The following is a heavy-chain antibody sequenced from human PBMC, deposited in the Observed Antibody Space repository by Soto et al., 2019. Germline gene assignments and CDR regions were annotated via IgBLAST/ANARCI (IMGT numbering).Heavy chain of an antibody. V-gene: IGHV3-21*01. CDR3: ASQGYCSGGSCYSSAFDI. Sequence: GGSLRLSCAASGFTFSSYSMNWVRQAPGKGLEWVSSISSSSSYIYYADSVKGRFTISRDNAKNSLYLQMNSLRAEDTAVYYCASQGYCSGGSCYSSAFDIWGQGTMVTVSS. CDR1: GFTFSSYS. J-gene: IGHJ3*02. D-gene: IGHD2-15*01. CDR2: ISSSSSYI.